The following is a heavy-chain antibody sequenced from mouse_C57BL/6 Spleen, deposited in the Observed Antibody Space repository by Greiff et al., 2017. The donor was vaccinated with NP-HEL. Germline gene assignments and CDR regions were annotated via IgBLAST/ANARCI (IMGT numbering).Heavy chain of an antibody. Sequence: EVKLMESGPVLVKPGASVKMSCKASGYTFTDYYMNWVKQSHGKSLEWIGVINPYNGGTSSNQKFKGKATLTVDKSSSTAYMELNSLTSEDSAVYYCASYYGSSYWYFDVWGTGTTVTVSS. CDR2: INPYNGGT. D-gene: IGHD1-1*01. CDR3: ASYYGSSYWYFDV. J-gene: IGHJ1*03. V-gene: IGHV1-19*01. CDR1: GYTFTDYY.